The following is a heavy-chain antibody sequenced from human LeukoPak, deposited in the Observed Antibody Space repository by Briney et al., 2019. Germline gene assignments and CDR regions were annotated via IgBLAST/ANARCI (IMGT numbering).Heavy chain of an antibody. Sequence: GASVKVSCKASGYTFTGYYMHWVRQAPGQGLEWMGWINPNSGGTNYAQKFQGRVTTTRDTSISTAYMELSRLRSDDTAVYYCARAGYYDFWSGYYTQSDYYYYYGMDVWGQGTTVTVSS. V-gene: IGHV1-2*02. CDR2: INPNSGGT. CDR3: ARAGYYDFWSGYYTQSDYYYYYGMDV. CDR1: GYTFTGYY. J-gene: IGHJ6*02. D-gene: IGHD3-3*01.